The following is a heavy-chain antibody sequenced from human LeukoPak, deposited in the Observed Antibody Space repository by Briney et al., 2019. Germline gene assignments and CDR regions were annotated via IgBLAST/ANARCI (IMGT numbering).Heavy chain of an antibody. CDR3: AKVVKIVGATNVDY. Sequence: GGSLRLSCAASGFTFSSYAMSWVRQAPEKGLEWVSAISGSGGSTYYADSVKGRFTISRDNSKNTLYLQMNSLRAEDTAVYYCAKVVKIVGATNVDYWGQGTLITVSS. D-gene: IGHD1-26*01. CDR1: GFTFSSYA. J-gene: IGHJ4*02. CDR2: ISGSGGST. V-gene: IGHV3-23*01.